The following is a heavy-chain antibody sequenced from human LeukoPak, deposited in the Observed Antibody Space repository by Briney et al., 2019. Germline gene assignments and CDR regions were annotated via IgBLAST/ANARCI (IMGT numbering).Heavy chain of an antibody. J-gene: IGHJ3*02. V-gene: IGHV3-74*01. CDR2: ITNDGSST. CDR3: ARESTDNAFDI. Sequence: GGSLRLSCAASGLTFSSHWMHRVRQAPGKGLVWVSRITNDGSSTTYADSVKGRFTISRDNAKNMLYLQVNSLRAEDTAVYYCARESTDNAFDIWGQGTMVTVSS. CDR1: GLTFSSHW.